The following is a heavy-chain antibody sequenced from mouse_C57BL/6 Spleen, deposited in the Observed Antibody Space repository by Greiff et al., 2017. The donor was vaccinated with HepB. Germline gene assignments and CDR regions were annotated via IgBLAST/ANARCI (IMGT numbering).Heavy chain of an antibody. Sequence: VMLVESGPGLVQPSQSLSITCTVSGFSLTSYGVHWVRQSPGKGLEWLGVIWSGGSTDYNAAFISRLSISKDNSKSQVFFKMNSLQADDTAIYYCARNGLLRYFDVWGTGTTVTVSS. CDR1: GFSLTSYG. V-gene: IGHV2-2*01. D-gene: IGHD2-3*01. CDR3: ARNGLLRYFDV. CDR2: IWSGGST. J-gene: IGHJ1*03.